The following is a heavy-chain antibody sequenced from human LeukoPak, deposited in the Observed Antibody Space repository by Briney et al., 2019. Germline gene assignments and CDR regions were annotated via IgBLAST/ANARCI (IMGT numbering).Heavy chain of an antibody. CDR2: IYYSGST. CDR1: GGSISSSSYY. V-gene: IGHV4-39*07. Sequence: SETLSPTCTVSGGSISSSSYYWGWIRQPPGKGLEWIGSIYYSGSTYYNPSLKSRVTLSVDTSKNQFSLKLSSVTAADTAVYYCARITIFGVVTDDAFDVWGQGTMVTVSS. D-gene: IGHD3-3*01. J-gene: IGHJ3*01. CDR3: ARITIFGVVTDDAFDV.